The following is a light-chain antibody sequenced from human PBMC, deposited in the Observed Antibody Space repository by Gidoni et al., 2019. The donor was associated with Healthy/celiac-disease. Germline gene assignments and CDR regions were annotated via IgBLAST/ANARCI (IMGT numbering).Light chain of an antibody. Sequence: EIVMTQSPATLSVSPGERATLSCRARQSVSSNLAWYQQNPGQAPRLLIYGASTRATGIPARFSGSGSGTEFTLTISSLQSEDFAVYYCQQYNNWPPVTFGQGTKVEIK. CDR2: GAS. CDR1: QSVSSN. J-gene: IGKJ1*01. V-gene: IGKV3-15*01. CDR3: QQYNNWPPVT.